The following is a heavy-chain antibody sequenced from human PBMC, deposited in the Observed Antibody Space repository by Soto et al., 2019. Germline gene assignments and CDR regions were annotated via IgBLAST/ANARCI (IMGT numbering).Heavy chain of an antibody. J-gene: IGHJ4*02. Sequence: SETLSLTCAVSGGAISSSNWWSWVRQPPGKGLEWIGEIYYSGSTNYNPSLKSRVTISVDKSKNQFSLKLSSVTAADTAVYYCARESSSSWAGYWGQGTLGTGSA. CDR1: GGAISSSNW. CDR3: ARESSSSWAGY. V-gene: IGHV4-4*02. CDR2: IYYSGST. D-gene: IGHD6-13*01.